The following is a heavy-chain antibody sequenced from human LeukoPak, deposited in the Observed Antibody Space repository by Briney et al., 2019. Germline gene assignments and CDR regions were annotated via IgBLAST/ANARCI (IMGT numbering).Heavy chain of an antibody. J-gene: IGHJ4*02. CDR2: ISRDGGST. CDR3: AKDHSSRRGASCLLHQD. V-gene: IGHV3-23*01. Sequence: TGGSLRLSCAASGFIFNTYAMSWVRRAPGKGLEWVSAISRDGGSTWYADSVEGRFTISRDNSKNTLYLLLNSVRAEDTATYYCAKDHSSRRGASCLLHQDWGQGTLVTVSS. D-gene: IGHD2-15*01. CDR1: GFIFNTYA.